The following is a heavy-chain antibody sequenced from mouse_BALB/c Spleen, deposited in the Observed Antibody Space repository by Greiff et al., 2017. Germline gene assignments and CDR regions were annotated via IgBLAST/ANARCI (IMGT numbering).Heavy chain of an antibody. CDR1: GFTFSDYY. V-gene: IGHV5-4*02. J-gene: IGHJ3*01. CDR2: ISDGGSYT. CDR3: ARDPFAY. Sequence: EVQGVESGGGLVKPGGSLKLSCAASGFTFSDYYMNWVRQTPEKRLEWVATISDGGSYTYYPDSVKGRFTISRDNAKNNLYLQMSSLKSEDTAMYYCARDPFAYWGQGTLVTVSA.